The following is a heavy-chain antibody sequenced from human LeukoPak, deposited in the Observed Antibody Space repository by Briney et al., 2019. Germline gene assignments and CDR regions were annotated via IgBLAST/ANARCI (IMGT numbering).Heavy chain of an antibody. CDR3: AREGHAYCSGGSCYFNWFDP. D-gene: IGHD2-15*01. J-gene: IGHJ5*02. V-gene: IGHV1-69*01. Sequence: SVKVSCKASGGTFSSYAISWVRQAPGQGLEWMGGIIPIFGTANCAQKFQGRVTITADDSTSTAYMERSSLRSEDTAVYYCAREGHAYCSGGSCYFNWFDPWGQGTLVTVSS. CDR2: IIPIFGTA. CDR1: GGTFSSYA.